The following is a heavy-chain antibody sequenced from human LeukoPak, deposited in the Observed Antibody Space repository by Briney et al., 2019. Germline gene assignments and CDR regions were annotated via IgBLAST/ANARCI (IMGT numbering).Heavy chain of an antibody. D-gene: IGHD3-10*01. V-gene: IGHV5-51*01. CDR3: ARQSRDGSKSRGYYFDS. Sequence: ESLKISCKGSGYSFTSYWISWVRQIPGKGLDSMGILYPGDSDTTYTPPFQGQVTISADRSISTVYLQWRSLNASDTAMDYCARQSRDGSKSRGYYFDSWGQGTLVTVSS. CDR1: GYSFTSYW. CDR2: LYPGDSDT. J-gene: IGHJ4*02.